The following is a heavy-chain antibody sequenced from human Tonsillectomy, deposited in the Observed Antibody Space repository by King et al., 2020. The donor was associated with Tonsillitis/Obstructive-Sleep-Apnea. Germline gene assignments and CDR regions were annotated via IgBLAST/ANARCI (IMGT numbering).Heavy chain of an antibody. CDR2: IYYSGST. Sequence: VQLQESGPGLVKPSETLSLTCTVSGASISSYSWSWIRQPPGKGLEWIGYIYYSGSTNYNPSLRSRVTISVDTSKNQFSLKLSSVTAADTAWYYCAGDMVLEAGGDAFDIWGQGTMVTVSS. J-gene: IGHJ3*02. CDR3: AGDMVLEAGGDAFDI. V-gene: IGHV4-59*01. CDR1: GASISSYS. D-gene: IGHD2-8*01.